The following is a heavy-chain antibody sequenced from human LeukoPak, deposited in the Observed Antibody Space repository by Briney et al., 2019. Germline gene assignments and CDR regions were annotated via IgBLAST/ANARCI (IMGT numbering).Heavy chain of an antibody. D-gene: IGHD3-10*01. V-gene: IGHV3-48*03. J-gene: IGHJ4*02. CDR2: ISSSGSTI. CDR3: AKSAYYYGSGSKPFDY. CDR1: GFTFSSYE. Sequence: GGSLRLSCAASGFTFSSYEMNWVRQAPGKGLEWVSYISSSGSTIYYADSVKGRFTISRDNSKNTLYLQMNSLRAEDTAVYYCAKSAYYYGSGSKPFDYWGQGTLVTVSS.